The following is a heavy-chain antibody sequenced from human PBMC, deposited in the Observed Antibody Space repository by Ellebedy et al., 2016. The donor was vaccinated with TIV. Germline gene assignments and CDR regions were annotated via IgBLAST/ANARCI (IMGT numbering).Heavy chain of an antibody. Sequence: GGSLRLSCGASGFSFSNFAMTWVRQAPGKGLEWVTSISAIGISTDYADSVRGRVTIARDNSRNTLYLQMDSLRADDTAVYYCAKLDSSGYYYGRFDYWGQGTLVTVSS. J-gene: IGHJ4*02. CDR1: GFSFSNFA. D-gene: IGHD3-22*01. CDR3: AKLDSSGYYYGRFDY. V-gene: IGHV3-23*01. CDR2: ISAIGIST.